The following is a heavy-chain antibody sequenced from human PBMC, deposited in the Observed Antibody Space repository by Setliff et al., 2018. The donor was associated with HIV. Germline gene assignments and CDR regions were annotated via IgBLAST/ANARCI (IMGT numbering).Heavy chain of an antibody. CDR2: IYYSGST. CDR1: GGSISSGSYY. J-gene: IGHJ4*02. Sequence: LSLTCTVSGGSISSGSYYWSWIRQPPGKGLEWIGSIYYSGSTYYNPSLKSRVTISLDTSKNQFSLKLRYVTAADTAVYYCARGKDYGGTIDYWGQGTLITVSS. CDR3: ARGKDYGGTIDY. V-gene: IGHV4-39*07. D-gene: IGHD4-17*01.